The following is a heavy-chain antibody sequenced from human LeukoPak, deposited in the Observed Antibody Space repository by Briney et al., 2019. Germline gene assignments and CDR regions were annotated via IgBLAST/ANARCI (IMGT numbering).Heavy chain of an antibody. D-gene: IGHD3-10*01. CDR1: GFTFSSYS. Sequence: GGSLRLSCAASGFTFSSYSMNWVRQAPGKGLEWVSSISSSSSYIYYADSVKGRFTISRDNAKNSLYLQMNSLRAEDTAVNYCAREYAGSGSYYFGGSSWFDPWGQGTLVTVSS. CDR3: AREYAGSGSYYFGGSSWFDP. J-gene: IGHJ5*02. V-gene: IGHV3-21*01. CDR2: ISSSSSYI.